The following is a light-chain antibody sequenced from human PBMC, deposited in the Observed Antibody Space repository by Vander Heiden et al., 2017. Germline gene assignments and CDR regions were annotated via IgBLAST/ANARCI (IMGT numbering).Light chain of an antibody. J-gene: IGKJ2*01. Sequence: IQMTQSPSSLSASVGDRVTITCRASQSISSYLNWYQQKPGKAPKLLIYAASSLQSGVPSRFSGSGSGTDFTLTISSLQPEDFATYYCQQSYSTPPYIFGQGTKLEIK. CDR3: QQSYSTPPYI. CDR1: QSISSY. V-gene: IGKV1-39*01. CDR2: AAS.